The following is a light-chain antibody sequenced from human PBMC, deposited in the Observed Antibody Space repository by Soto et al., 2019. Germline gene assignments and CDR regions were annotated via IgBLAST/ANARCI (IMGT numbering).Light chain of an antibody. CDR2: DVS. CDR1: NNDVGNYKY. J-gene: IGLJ1*01. Sequence: QSVLTQPRSVSGSPGQSVTISCTGTNNDVGNYKYVSWYQQHPDKAPKLLIYDVSKRPSGVPDRFSGSKSGNTASLTISGLQAEDEADYYCCSYAGIFTHYAFGTGTKVTVL. V-gene: IGLV2-11*01. CDR3: CSYAGIFTHYA.